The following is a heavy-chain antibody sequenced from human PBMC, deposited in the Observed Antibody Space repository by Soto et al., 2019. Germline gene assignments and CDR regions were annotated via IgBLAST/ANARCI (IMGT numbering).Heavy chain of an antibody. CDR3: ARLTTVTPPGDY. J-gene: IGHJ4*02. CDR2: IYSGGST. Sequence: PGGSVRLSCAASGFTVSSNYMSWVRQAPGKGLEWVSVIYSGGSTYYADSVKGRFTISRDNSKNTLYLQMNSLRAEDTAVYYCARLTTVTPPGDYWGQGTLVTVS. CDR1: GFTVSSNY. D-gene: IGHD4-17*01. V-gene: IGHV3-66*01.